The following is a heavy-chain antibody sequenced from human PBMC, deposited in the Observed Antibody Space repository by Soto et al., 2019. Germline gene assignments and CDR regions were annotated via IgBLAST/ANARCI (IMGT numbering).Heavy chain of an antibody. D-gene: IGHD2-2*01. J-gene: IGHJ4*02. CDR2: IIPIFGTA. CDR3: ARGSVVVPAAKYHFDY. Sequence: SVKVSCKASGGTFSSYAISWVRQAPGQGLEWMGGIIPIFGTANYAQKFQGRVTITADESTSTAYMELSSLRSEDTAVYYCARGSVVVPAAKYHFDYWGQGTLVTVSS. V-gene: IGHV1-69*13. CDR1: GGTFSSYA.